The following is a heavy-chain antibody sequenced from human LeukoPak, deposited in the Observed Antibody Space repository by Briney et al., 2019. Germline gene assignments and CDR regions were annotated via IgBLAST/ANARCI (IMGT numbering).Heavy chain of an antibody. Sequence: SETLSLTCAVYGGSFSGYSWSWIRQPPGKGLEWIGYIYHSGSTYYNPSLKSRVTISVDRSKNQFSLKLSSVTAADTAVYYCARDLGGWFDPWGQGTLVTVSS. CDR3: ARDLGGWFDP. CDR2: IYHSGST. D-gene: IGHD3-10*01. V-gene: IGHV4-30-2*01. J-gene: IGHJ5*02. CDR1: GGSFSGYS.